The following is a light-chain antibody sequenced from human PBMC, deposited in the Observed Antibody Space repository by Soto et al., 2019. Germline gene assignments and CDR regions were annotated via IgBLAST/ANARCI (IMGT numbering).Light chain of an antibody. CDR1: NSNIGAGYD. CDR3: QSYDSSLSGSV. J-gene: IGLJ2*01. CDR2: GNT. V-gene: IGLV1-40*01. Sequence: QSVLTQPPSMSGAPGQRVTISYTGSNSNIGAGYDVHWYQQLPGTAPKLLLYGNTNRPSGVPDRFSGSKSGTSASLAITGLQADDEADYYCQSYDSSLSGSVFGGGTKVTVL.